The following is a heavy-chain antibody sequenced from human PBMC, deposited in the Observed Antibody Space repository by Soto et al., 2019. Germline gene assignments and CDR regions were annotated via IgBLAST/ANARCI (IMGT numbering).Heavy chain of an antibody. D-gene: IGHD1-26*01. Sequence: QVQLQESGPGLVKPSENLSLTCIVSGVSISSGYCTWIRQSPGKGLEWIGYISHSGLRHYRASLQSRLTMSVETSKDQFPLNLTSVTAADTAIYYCATSNTTCPGCYSLGQGTLVTVSS. J-gene: IGHJ5*02. CDR3: ATSNTTCPGCYS. CDR2: ISHSGLR. V-gene: IGHV4-59*01. CDR1: GVSISSGY.